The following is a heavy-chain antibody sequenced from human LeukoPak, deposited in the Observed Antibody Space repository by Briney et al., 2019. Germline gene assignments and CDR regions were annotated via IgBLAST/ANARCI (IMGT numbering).Heavy chain of an antibody. CDR2: ISSSGSTI. V-gene: IGHV3-11*04. CDR1: GFTFSDYY. J-gene: IGHJ6*03. Sequence: GGSLRLSCAASGFTFSDYYMSWIRQAPGKGLEWVSYISSSGSTIYYADSVKGRFTISRDNAKNSLYLQMNSLRAEDTAVYYWARRHCSGGSCYSGDYMDVRGKGTTGTVSS. CDR3: ARRHCSGGSCYSGDYMDV. D-gene: IGHD2-15*01.